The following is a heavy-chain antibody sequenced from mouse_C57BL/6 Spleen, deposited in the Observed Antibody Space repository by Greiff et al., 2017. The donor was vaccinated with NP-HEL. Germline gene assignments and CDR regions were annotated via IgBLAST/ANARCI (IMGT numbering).Heavy chain of an antibody. CDR1: GYTFTSYW. Sequence: VQLQQPGAELVMPGASVKLSCKASGYTFTSYWMHWVKQRPGQGLEWIGEIDPSDSYTNYNQKFKGKSTLTVDKSSSTAYMQLSSLTSEDSAVYYCARNWDVEAMDYWGQGTSVTVSS. CDR2: IDPSDSYT. CDR3: ARNWDVEAMDY. D-gene: IGHD4-1*01. V-gene: IGHV1-69*01. J-gene: IGHJ4*01.